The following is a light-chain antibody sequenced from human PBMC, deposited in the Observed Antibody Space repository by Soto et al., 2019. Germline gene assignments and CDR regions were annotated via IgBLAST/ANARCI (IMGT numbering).Light chain of an antibody. V-gene: IGKV1-9*01. CDR1: QGINTD. CDR3: QQLNSYPQVT. CDR2: GAS. Sequence: DVQLTQSPSFLSASVGDRVTITCRASQGINTDLAWYQQKPGKAPDLLIYGASTLQGGVPSRFSGGGSGTEFTLTINTLQPGDFATYYCQQLNSYPQVTFGGGTKVEIK. J-gene: IGKJ4*01.